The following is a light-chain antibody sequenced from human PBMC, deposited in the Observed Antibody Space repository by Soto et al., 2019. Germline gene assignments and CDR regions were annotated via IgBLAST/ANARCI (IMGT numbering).Light chain of an antibody. J-gene: IGKJ4*01. CDR3: QQLKSYPRPT. CDR2: AAS. V-gene: IGKV1-9*01. Sequence: DIQLTQSPSFLSASVGDRVTITCRASQGISSYLAWYQQKPGKAPKLLIYAASTLRSGVPSRFSGSGSGTEFTLTISSLQPEGFATYYCQQLKSYPRPTFGGGTKVEMK. CDR1: QGISSY.